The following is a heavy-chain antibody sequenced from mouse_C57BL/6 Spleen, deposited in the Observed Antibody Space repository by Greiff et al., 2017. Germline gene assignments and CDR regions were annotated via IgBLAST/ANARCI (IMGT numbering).Heavy chain of an antibody. J-gene: IGHJ4*01. CDR2: IYPGDGDT. Sequence: QVQLQQSGAELVKPGASVKISCKASGYAFSSYWMNWVKQRPGKGLEWIGQIYPGDGDTNYNGKFKGKATLTADKSSSTAYMQLSSLTSEDAAVYCCARAGDYPYYAMDYWGQGTSVTVSS. CDR3: ARAGDYPYYAMDY. V-gene: IGHV1-80*01. D-gene: IGHD5-5*01. CDR1: GYAFSSYW.